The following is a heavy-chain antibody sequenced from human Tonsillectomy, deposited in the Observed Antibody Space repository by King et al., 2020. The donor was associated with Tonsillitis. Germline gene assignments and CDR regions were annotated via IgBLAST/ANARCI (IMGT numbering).Heavy chain of an antibody. CDR1: GSTFSNYA. CDR2: IIPIFGSA. J-gene: IGHJ4*02. V-gene: IGHV1-69*01. CDR3: ARGGSYYGDYWADY. D-gene: IGHD4-17*01. Sequence: VQLVQSGAEVKKPGSSVKVSCKAFGSTFSNYAISWLRQAPGQGLEWLGGIIPIFGSANYAQKFQGRVTITADESTSTAYMELSSLRSEDTAVYYCARGGSYYGDYWADYWGQGTLVTVSS.